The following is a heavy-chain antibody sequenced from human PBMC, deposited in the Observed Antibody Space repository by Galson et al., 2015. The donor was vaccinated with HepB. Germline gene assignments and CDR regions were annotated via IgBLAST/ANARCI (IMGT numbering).Heavy chain of an antibody. CDR1: GFSLSNVKIG. V-gene: IGHV2-26*01. CDR2: IFSNDER. J-gene: IGHJ3*02. D-gene: IGHD3-3*01. Sequence: PALVKPTQTLTLTCTVSGFSLSNVKIGVAWIRQPPGKALEWLANIFSNDERSYSISLRRRLTISKDPSKSQVVLTMTNMDPVDTATYYCARYYDFLSAPAFDMWGQGTMVTVAS. CDR3: ARYYDFLSAPAFDM.